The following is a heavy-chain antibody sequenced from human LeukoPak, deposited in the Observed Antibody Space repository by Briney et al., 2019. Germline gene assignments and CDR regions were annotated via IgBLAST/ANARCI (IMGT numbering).Heavy chain of an antibody. D-gene: IGHD2-2*01. CDR1: GFTFSSYA. V-gene: IGHV3-23*01. CDR2: ISGSGGST. J-gene: IGHJ3*02. CDR3: AKVGHCSSTSCSGGAFDI. Sequence: PGGSLRLSCAASGFTFSSYAMSWVRQAPGKGLEWVSAISGSGGSTYYADSVKGRFTISRDNSKNTLYLQMNSLRAEDTAVDYCAKVGHCSSTSCSGGAFDIWGQGTMVTVSS.